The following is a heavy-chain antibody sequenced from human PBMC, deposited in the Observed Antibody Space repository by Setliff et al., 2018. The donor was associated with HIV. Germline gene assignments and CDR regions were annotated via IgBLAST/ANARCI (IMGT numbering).Heavy chain of an antibody. CDR1: GYTLPELS. CDR2: FDPEDGKT. J-gene: IGHJ5*02. D-gene: IGHD6-13*01. Sequence: ASVKVSCKVSGYTLPELSMHWVRQPPGKGLEWMGGFDPEDGKTINAKKFQGRVTMTEDTSTDTAYMELSSLGSEDTAVYFCATRVSSNWYTDWFDPWGQGTLVTVSS. CDR3: ATRVSSNWYTDWFDP. V-gene: IGHV1-24*01.